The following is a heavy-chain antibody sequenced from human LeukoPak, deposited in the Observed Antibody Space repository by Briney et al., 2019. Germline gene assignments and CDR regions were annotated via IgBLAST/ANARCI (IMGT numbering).Heavy chain of an antibody. CDR2: MNANTGDT. J-gene: IGHJ4*02. V-gene: IGHV1-8*01. CDR1: GYAFTGYD. D-gene: IGHD1-26*01. CDR3: TRGSLSGSSRDY. Sequence: EASVKVSCKASGYAFTGYDINWVRQATGQGLEWMGWMNANTGDTGYAQNFQGRLTMTRNTSIDTAYMELSGLRSEDTAIYYCTRGSLSGSSRDYWGQGTLVTVSS.